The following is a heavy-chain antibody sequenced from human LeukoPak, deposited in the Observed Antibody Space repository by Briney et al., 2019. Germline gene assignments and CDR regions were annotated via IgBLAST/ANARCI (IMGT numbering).Heavy chain of an antibody. CDR2: VYTSGTS. V-gene: IGHV4-4*07. CDR1: GGSLTTYY. Sequence: PSETLSLTCTVSGGSLTTYYWIWIRQSAGKGLEYIGHVYTSGTSNYNPSLKSRVSMSVDASKNRFSLNLSSVTAADTAVYYCGGAQAKLGGYYGMDVWGQGTTVTVSS. CDR3: GGAQAKLGGYYGMDV. D-gene: IGHD7-27*01. J-gene: IGHJ6*02.